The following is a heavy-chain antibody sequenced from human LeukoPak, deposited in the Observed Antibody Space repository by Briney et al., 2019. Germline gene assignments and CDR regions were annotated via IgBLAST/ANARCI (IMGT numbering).Heavy chain of an antibody. J-gene: IGHJ4*02. CDR1: GYSISSGYY. D-gene: IGHD3-22*01. CDR2: IYHSGST. Sequence: PSETLSLTCAVSGYSISSGYYWGWIRQPPGKGREWIGSIYHSGSTYYNPSLKSRVTISVDTSKNQFSLKLSSVTAADTAVYYCASHGEKSYYDSSGSFLYWGQGTLVTVSS. V-gene: IGHV4-38-2*01. CDR3: ASHGEKSYYDSSGSFLY.